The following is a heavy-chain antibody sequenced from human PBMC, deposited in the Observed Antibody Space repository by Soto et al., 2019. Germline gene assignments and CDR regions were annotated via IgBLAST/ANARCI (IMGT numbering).Heavy chain of an antibody. Sequence: GASVKVSCKASGYTFTSYGISWVRQAPGQGLEWMGWISAYNGNTNYAQKLQGRVTMTTDTSTSTAYMELRSMRSDDTAVYYCATDAPSLYYDFWSGYYHYYGMDVWGQGTTVTVSS. V-gene: IGHV1-18*04. J-gene: IGHJ6*02. D-gene: IGHD3-3*01. CDR1: GYTFTSYG. CDR2: ISAYNGNT. CDR3: ATDAPSLYYDFWSGYYHYYGMDV.